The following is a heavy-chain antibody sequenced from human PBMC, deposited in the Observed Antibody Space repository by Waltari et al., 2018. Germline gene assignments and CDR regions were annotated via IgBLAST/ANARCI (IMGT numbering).Heavy chain of an antibody. CDR3: ARDLVGATTFYYYYGMDV. CDR2: IYSGGNT. V-gene: IGHV3-53*01. J-gene: IGHJ6*02. Sequence: EVQLVESGGGLIQPGGSLRLSCAASGFTVSSNYMSWVRQAPGKGLEWVSVIYSGGNTYDADSVKGRFTISRDNSKNTLYLQMNSLRAEDTAVYYCARDLVGATTFYYYYGMDVWGQGTTVIVSS. CDR1: GFTVSSNY. D-gene: IGHD1-26*01.